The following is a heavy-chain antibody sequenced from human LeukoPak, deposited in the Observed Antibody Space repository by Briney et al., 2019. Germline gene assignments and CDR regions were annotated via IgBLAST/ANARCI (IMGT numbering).Heavy chain of an antibody. CDR1: GFTFSNYE. J-gene: IGHJ5*02. CDR3: ASTNYYDSSGFSNWFDP. V-gene: IGHV3-48*03. CDR2: ISSSGSI. Sequence: PGRSLRLSCAASGFTFSNYEMNWVRQAPGKGLEWVSYISSSGSIYYADSVEGRFTISRDNAKNSLYLQMNSLRAEDTAIYYCASTNYYDSSGFSNWFDPWGQGTLVTVSS. D-gene: IGHD3-22*01.